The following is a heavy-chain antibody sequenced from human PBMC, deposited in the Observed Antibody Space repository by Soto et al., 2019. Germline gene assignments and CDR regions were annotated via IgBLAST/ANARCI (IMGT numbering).Heavy chain of an antibody. V-gene: IGHV4-34*01. CDR2: INHSGST. J-gene: IGHJ4*02. CDR3: ARGERYYGSGSYYFGY. CDR1: GGSFSGYY. Sequence: QVQLQQWGAGLLKPSETLSLTCAVYGGSFSGYYWSWIRQPPGKGLEWIGEINHSGSTNYNQSLKSRVTISVDTSKNQFSLKLSSVTAADTAVYYCARGERYYGSGSYYFGYWGQGTLVTVSS. D-gene: IGHD3-10*01.